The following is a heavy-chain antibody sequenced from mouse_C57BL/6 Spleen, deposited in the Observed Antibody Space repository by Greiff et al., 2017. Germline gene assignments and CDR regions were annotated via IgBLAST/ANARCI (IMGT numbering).Heavy chain of an antibody. CDR2: IYPGNSDT. V-gene: IGHV1-5*01. Sequence: EVQLQESGTVLARPGASVKMSCKTSGYTFTSYWMHWVKQRPGQGLEWIGAIYPGNSDTSYNQKFKGKAKLTAVTSASTAYMELSSLTNEDSAVYYCTTTVVAPGAMDYWGQGTSVTVSS. D-gene: IGHD1-1*01. CDR1: GYTFTSYW. CDR3: TTTVVAPGAMDY. J-gene: IGHJ4*01.